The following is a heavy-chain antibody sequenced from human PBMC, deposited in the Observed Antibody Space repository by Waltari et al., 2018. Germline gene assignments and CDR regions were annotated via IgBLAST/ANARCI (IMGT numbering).Heavy chain of an antibody. J-gene: IGHJ6*02. CDR2: ISSSSSYT. CDR3: ARAGDYYYYGMDV. Sequence: EVQLVESGGGLVKPGGSLKLSCVVSGFTFSNYSVNWVRQAPGKGLEWVSSISSSSSYTYYADSVKGRFTISRDNAKDSLYLQMNSLRAEDTAVYYCARAGDYYYYGMDVWGQGTTVTVSS. CDR1: GFTFSNYS. V-gene: IGHV3-21*01.